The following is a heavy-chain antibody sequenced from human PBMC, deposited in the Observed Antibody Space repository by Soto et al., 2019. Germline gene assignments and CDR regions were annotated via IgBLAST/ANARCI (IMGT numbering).Heavy chain of an antibody. CDR3: ARGGITTVTYYFDY. V-gene: IGHV1-69*01. CDR1: GGTFSSYA. Sequence: QVQLVQSGAEVKKPGSSVKVSCKASGGTFSSYAISWVRQAPGQGLEWMGGIIPIFGTANYAQKFQGRATITADESTSTAYMELSSLRSEDTAVYYCARGGITTVTYYFDYWGQGTLVTVSS. D-gene: IGHD4-17*01. J-gene: IGHJ4*02. CDR2: IIPIFGTA.